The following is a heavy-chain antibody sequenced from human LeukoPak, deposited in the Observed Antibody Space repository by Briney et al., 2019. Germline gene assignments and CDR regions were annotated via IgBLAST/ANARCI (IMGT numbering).Heavy chain of an antibody. CDR1: GYTFTAYY. J-gene: IGHJ4*02. D-gene: IGHD2-15*01. CDR2: INPNSGGT. CDR3: ARAFCSGASCLQGNY. V-gene: IGHV1-2*02. Sequence: ASVKVSCKASGYTFTAYYIHWVRQAPGQGLKWMGWINPNSGGTNYAQQFQGRVTMTRDTSITTVYMDLSRLGLDDTAVYYCARAFCSGASCLQGNYWGEGTLVTVSS.